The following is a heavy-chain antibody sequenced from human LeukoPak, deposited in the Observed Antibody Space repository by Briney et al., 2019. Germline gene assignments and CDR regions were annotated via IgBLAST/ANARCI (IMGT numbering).Heavy chain of an antibody. J-gene: IGHJ3*02. CDR3: ASSIGSRSWDAFDI. CDR2: VNSDGSVT. CDR1: GFTFSTYW. V-gene: IGHV3-74*01. Sequence: PGGSLRLSCAASGFTFSTYWMHWVRHPPGRGLVWVSRVNSDGSVTSYADSVRGRFTISRDNAKNTLYLQMNSLRADDTAVYYCASSIGSRSWDAFDIRGQGTMVAVSS.